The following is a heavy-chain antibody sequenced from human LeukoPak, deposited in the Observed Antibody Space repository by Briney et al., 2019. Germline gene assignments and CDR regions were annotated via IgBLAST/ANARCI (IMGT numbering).Heavy chain of an antibody. CDR1: GYTFTTNA. D-gene: IGHD3-22*01. CDR2: LGTYNGNT. V-gene: IGHV1-18*01. Sequence: DSVKVSCKASGYTFTTNAISWVRQAPGLGLEWMGWLGTYNGNTHYAQKLQGRVTMTTDTSTSTAYMELRSLRSDDTAVYYCARTPLYYDSVGFESWGQGTLVTVSS. CDR3: ARTPLYYDSVGFES. J-gene: IGHJ4*02.